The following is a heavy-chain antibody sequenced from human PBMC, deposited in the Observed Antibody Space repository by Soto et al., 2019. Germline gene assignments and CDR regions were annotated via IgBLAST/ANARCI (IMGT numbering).Heavy chain of an antibody. Sequence: GGSLRLSCAASGFTFRTYSMNWVRQAPGKGLEWVSYISSSGSTIYYADSVKGRFTISRDNAKNSLYLQMDSLRAEDTAVYYCARGYYYYDSSGYSGYWGQGTLVTVSS. CDR1: GFTFRTYS. J-gene: IGHJ4*02. V-gene: IGHV3-48*01. CDR3: ARGYYYYDSSGYSGY. D-gene: IGHD3-22*01. CDR2: ISSSGSTI.